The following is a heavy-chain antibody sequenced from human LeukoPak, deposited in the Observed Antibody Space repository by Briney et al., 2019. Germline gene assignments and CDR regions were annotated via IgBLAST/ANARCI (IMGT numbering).Heavy chain of an antibody. V-gene: IGHV1-2*02. Sequence: ASVKVSCKASGYTFSGYYMQWLRQPPGQGLEWMGWINPKSGGTNYAQKFQGRVTMTRDTSISTAYMELSRLTSDDTAAYYCAPSSSDYFDYWGQGTLVTVSS. J-gene: IGHJ4*02. D-gene: IGHD6-13*01. CDR3: APSSSDYFDY. CDR1: GYTFSGYY. CDR2: INPKSGGT.